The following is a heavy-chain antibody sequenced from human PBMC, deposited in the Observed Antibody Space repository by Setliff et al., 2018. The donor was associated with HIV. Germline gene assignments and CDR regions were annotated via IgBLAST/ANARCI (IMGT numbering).Heavy chain of an antibody. CDR2: INSDGSST. Sequence: PGGSLRLSCAASGFTFSGYWMHWVRQAPGKGLVWVSRINSDGSSTTYADSVKGRFTISRENSKNTLYLQMNSLRPEDTAVYYCANPPLKGHLGVGFDYWGQGTQVTVSS. CDR3: ANPPLKGHLGVGFDY. D-gene: IGHD3-16*01. J-gene: IGHJ4*02. V-gene: IGHV3-74*01. CDR1: GFTFSGYW.